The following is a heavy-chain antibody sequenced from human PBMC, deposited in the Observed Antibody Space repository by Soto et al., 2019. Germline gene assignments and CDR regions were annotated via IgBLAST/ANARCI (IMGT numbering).Heavy chain of an antibody. J-gene: IGHJ6*02. D-gene: IGHD3-3*01. Sequence: QVQLVQSGAEVKKPGSSVKVSCKASGGTFSSYAISWVRQAPGQGLEWMGGIIPIFGTANYAQKFQGRVTITADKSTSTAYMELSSLRSEDTAVYYCASDYDFWSGSPDYYYCMDVWGQGTTVTVSS. CDR1: GGTFSSYA. V-gene: IGHV1-69*06. CDR2: IIPIFGTA. CDR3: ASDYDFWSGSPDYYYCMDV.